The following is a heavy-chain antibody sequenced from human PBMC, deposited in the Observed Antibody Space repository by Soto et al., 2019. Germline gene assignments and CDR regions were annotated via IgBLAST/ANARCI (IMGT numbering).Heavy chain of an antibody. Sequence: GGSLRLSCAASGFTFSNAWMSWVRQAPGKGLEWVGRIKSKTDGGTTDYAAPVKGRFTISRDDSKNTLYLQMNSLKTEDTAVYYCTTEIRWYYYYGMDVWGQGTTVTRLL. CDR1: GFTFSNAW. CDR3: TTEIRWYYYYGMDV. J-gene: IGHJ6*02. CDR2: IKSKTDGGTT. V-gene: IGHV3-15*01.